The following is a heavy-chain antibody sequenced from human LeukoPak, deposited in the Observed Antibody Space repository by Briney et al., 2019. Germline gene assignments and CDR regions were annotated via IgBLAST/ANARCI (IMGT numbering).Heavy chain of an antibody. D-gene: IGHD5-12*01. CDR2: ISTSGSI. V-gene: IGHV4-4*09. J-gene: IGHJ4*02. CDR3: ARIPLGYSGAYYFDY. Sequence: PSETLSLTCTVSRGSISGSIRSYYWSWLRQPPGKGLEWIGYISTSGSINDNPSLRSRLTISVDTSKNQFFLNLRSVSAADTAVYYCARIPLGYSGAYYFDYWGQGTLVTVSS. CDR1: RGSISGSIRSYY.